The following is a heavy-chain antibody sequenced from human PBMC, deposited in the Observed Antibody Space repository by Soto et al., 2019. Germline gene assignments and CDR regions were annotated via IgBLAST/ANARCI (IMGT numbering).Heavy chain of an antibody. CDR1: GGSISSYY. CDR3: ARGTPTPFQH. Sequence: PSETLSLTCTVSGGSISSYYWSWIRQPPGKGLEWIGYIYYSGSTNYNPSLKSRVTISVDTSKNQFSLKLNSMTAADTAVYYCARGTPTPFQHWGQGTLVTVS. V-gene: IGHV4-59*08. CDR2: IYYSGST. J-gene: IGHJ1*01. D-gene: IGHD1-1*01.